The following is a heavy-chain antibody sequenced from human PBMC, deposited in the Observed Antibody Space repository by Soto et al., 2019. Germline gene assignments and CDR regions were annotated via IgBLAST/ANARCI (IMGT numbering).Heavy chain of an antibody. V-gene: IGHV1-18*01. CDR1: GYIFINYS. D-gene: IGHD2-2*01. CDR2: ISGYNGNT. CDR3: ARDEVPAANWLDP. Sequence: ASVKVSCKASGYIFINYSITWVRQAPGQGLEWMGWISGYNGNTNHAQKFQGRVTMTTDTSTSTAYMELRSLGFDDTAVYYCARDEVPAANWLDPWGQGTLVTVSS. J-gene: IGHJ5*02.